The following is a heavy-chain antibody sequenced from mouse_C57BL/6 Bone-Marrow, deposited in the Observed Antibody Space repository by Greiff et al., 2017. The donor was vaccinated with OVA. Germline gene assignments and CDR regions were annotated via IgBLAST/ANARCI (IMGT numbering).Heavy chain of an antibody. CDR1: GYSITSGYY. CDR2: ISYDGSN. CDR3: ALATVVGNWYFDV. D-gene: IGHD1-1*01. J-gene: IGHJ1*03. V-gene: IGHV3-6*01. Sequence: EVQLQESGPGLVKPSQSLSLTCSVTGYSITSGYYWNWIRQFPGNKLEWMGYISYDGSNNYNPSLKNRISIPRDTSKNQFYLKLNSVTTEDTATYYSALATVVGNWYFDVWGTGTTVTVSS.